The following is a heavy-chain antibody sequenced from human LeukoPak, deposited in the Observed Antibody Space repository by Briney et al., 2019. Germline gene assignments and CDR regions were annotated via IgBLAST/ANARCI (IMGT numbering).Heavy chain of an antibody. CDR2: IYYSGST. CDR3: ASLTIFGVVIIPEAYYFDY. Sequence: ASETLSLTCTVSGGSISSSSYYWGWVRQPPGKGLEWIGSIYYSGSTYYNPSLKSRVTISVDTSKNQFSLKLSSVTAADTAVYYCASLTIFGVVIIPEAYYFDYWGQGTLVTVSS. V-gene: IGHV4-39*01. CDR1: GGSISSSSYY. J-gene: IGHJ4*02. D-gene: IGHD3-3*01.